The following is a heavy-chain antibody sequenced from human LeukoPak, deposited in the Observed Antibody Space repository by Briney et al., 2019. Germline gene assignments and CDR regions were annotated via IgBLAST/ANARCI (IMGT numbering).Heavy chain of an antibody. CDR1: GFTFSNAW. J-gene: IGHJ4*02. V-gene: IGHV3-15*01. CDR3: TTAAGPFGH. D-gene: IGHD6-19*01. CDR2: IKTKADGGAT. Sequence: GGSLRLSCAASGFTFSNAWMSWVRQAPGKGLEWVGRIKTKADGGATDYAAPVKGRFTNSRDDSKNTLYLQMNRLKTEDTAVYYCTTAAGPFGHWGQGTLVTVSS.